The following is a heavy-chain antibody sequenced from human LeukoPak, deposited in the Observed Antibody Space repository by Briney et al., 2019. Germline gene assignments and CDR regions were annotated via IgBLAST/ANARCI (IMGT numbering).Heavy chain of an antibody. CDR3: ARDPTSSSWYSYYYGMDV. J-gene: IGHJ6*02. Sequence: GGSLRLSCAASGFTFGSYAMHWVRQAPGKGLEWVAVISYDGSNKYYADSVKGRFTISRDNSKNTLYLQMNSLRAEDTAVYYCARDPTSSSWYSYYYGMDVWGQGTTVTVSS. D-gene: IGHD6-13*01. CDR2: ISYDGSNK. V-gene: IGHV3-30-3*01. CDR1: GFTFGSYA.